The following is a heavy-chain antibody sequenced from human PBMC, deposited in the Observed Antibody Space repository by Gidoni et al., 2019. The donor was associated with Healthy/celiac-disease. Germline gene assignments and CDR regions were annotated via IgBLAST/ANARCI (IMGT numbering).Heavy chain of an antibody. CDR1: GYTFTSYG. Sequence: QVQLVHSGAEVKKPRASVTVSCKASGYTFTSYGIRWVRQAPGQGLEWMGWISADNGNTNYAQKLQGRVTMTTDTSTSTAYMELRSLRSDDTAVYYCARLMDYYDSSGSTVYYMDVWGKGTTVTVSS. CDR2: ISADNGNT. D-gene: IGHD3-22*01. V-gene: IGHV1-18*04. CDR3: ARLMDYYDSSGSTVYYMDV. J-gene: IGHJ6*03.